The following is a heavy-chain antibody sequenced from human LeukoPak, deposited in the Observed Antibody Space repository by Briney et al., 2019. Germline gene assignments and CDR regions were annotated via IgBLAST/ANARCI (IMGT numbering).Heavy chain of an antibody. CDR2: IYSGGST. D-gene: IGHD6-19*01. CDR3: ARVANSLGSGWYGERGYYFDY. J-gene: IGHJ4*02. Sequence: GGSLRLSCAASGFTVSSNYMSWVRQAPGKGLEWVSVIYSGGSTYYADSVKGRFTISRDNSKNTLYLQMNSLRAEDTAVYYCARVANSLGSGWYGERGYYFDYWGQGTLVTVSS. V-gene: IGHV3-53*01. CDR1: GFTVSSNY.